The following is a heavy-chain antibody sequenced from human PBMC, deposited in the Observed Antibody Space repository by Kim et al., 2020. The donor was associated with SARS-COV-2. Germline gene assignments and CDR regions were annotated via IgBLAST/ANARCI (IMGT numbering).Heavy chain of an antibody. CDR2: IKEDGSVK. V-gene: IGHV3-7*03. Sequence: GGSLRLSCAASGFTFSTFWMSWVRQAPGRGLEWVAHIKEDGSVKNYVDSVRGRFTISRDNAKNSLYLQMNSLRAEDTALYYCARDRGWHCFDHWGQGTLVTVSS. D-gene: IGHD6-19*01. CDR1: GFTFSTFW. CDR3: ARDRGWHCFDH. J-gene: IGHJ4*02.